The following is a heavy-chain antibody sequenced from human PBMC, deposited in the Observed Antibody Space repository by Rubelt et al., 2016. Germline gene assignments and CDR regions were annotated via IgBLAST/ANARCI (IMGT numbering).Heavy chain of an antibody. D-gene: IGHD3-22*01. Sequence: QVQLQQWGAGLLKPSETLSLTCTVYGGSFNDYYWSWIRQPPGTGLEWIAEINHDESITYNPSLKSRLTMSLDTSKNQFSLKLRSVTAADTAVYYCAREGGYQSPFDYWGQGALVTVSS. CDR3: AREGGYQSPFDY. CDR2: INHDESI. J-gene: IGHJ4*02. V-gene: IGHV4-34*01. CDR1: GGSFNDYY.